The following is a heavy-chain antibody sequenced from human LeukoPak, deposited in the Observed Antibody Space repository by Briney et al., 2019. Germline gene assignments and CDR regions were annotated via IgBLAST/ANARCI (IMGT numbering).Heavy chain of an antibody. CDR1: GGSFSGYY. V-gene: IGHV4-34*01. J-gene: IGHJ6*04. CDR2: INHSGST. CDR3: ARAHV. Sequence: SETLSLTCAVYGGSFSGYYWSWIRQPPGKGLEWIGEINHSGSTNYNPSLKSRVTISVDTSKNQFSLKLSSVTAADTAVYYRARAHVWGKGTTVTVSS.